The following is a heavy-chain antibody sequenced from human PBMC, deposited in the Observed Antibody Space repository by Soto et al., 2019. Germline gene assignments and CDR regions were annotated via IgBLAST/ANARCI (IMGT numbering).Heavy chain of an antibody. D-gene: IGHD1-7*01. CDR2: IYDTGST. CDR1: GSDITTYY. J-gene: IGHJ3*02. CDR3: ARDRDWNYGYGDAFDI. Sequence: SETLSLTCTASGSDITTYYWSWLRQSPGKGLEWIGHIYDTGSTTYNPSLKSRVTISVDTSNKQFSLKLSSVTAADTAVYYCARDRDWNYGYGDAFDIWGQGTMVTVSS. V-gene: IGHV4-59*12.